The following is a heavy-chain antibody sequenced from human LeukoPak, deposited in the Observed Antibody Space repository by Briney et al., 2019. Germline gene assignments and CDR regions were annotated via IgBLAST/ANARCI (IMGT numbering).Heavy chain of an antibody. J-gene: IGHJ4*02. CDR1: GFTFSSYS. CDR2: ISSSGSTI. D-gene: IGHD2-15*01. V-gene: IGHV3-48*04. Sequence: GGSLRLSCAASGFTFSSYSMNWVRQAPGKGLEWVSYISSSGSTIYYADSVKGRFTISRDNAKNSLYLQMNSLRAEDTAVYYCARDRAPYCSGGSCYRPDFDYWGQGTLVTVSS. CDR3: ARDRAPYCSGGSCYRPDFDY.